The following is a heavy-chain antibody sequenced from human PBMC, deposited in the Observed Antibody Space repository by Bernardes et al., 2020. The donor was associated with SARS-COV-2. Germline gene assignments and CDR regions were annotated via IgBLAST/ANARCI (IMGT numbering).Heavy chain of an antibody. CDR1: GFTVSHDF. V-gene: IGHV3-66*01. D-gene: IGHD3-16*01. CDR3: ARKITMMGMDV. J-gene: IGHJ6*02. CDR2: IYIGTDI. Sequence: GGSLRLSCAASGFTVSHDFMNWVRQAPGKGLEWVSGIYIGTDIKYADSVKGRFTISRDNSKNTVYLQMNSLRPEDTAVYYCARKITMMGMDVWGQGTTVTVS.